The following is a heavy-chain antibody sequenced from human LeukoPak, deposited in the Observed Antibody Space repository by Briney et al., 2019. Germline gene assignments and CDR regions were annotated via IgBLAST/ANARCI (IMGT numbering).Heavy chain of an antibody. V-gene: IGHV4-30-2*01. CDR3: ARGIGSPPPIRFDL. CDR1: GGFLSDKY. Sequence: PSDTLSLTCTVCGGFLSDKYWSWIRQPPGTGQEWIGYIYHSGSTYYNPSLKSRVTISVDRSKNQFSLKLSSVTAADTAVYYCARGIGSPPPIRFDLWGQGTLVTVSS. CDR2: IYHSGST. J-gene: IGHJ5*02. D-gene: IGHD6-25*01.